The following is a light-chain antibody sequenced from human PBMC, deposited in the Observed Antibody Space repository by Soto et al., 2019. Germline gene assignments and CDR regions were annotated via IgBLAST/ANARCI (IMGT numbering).Light chain of an antibody. CDR2: DAS. J-gene: IGKJ1*01. V-gene: IGKV1-5*01. Sequence: DIQLTQSPSTLSASVGDRVTVTCRASQRIDRYLAWYQQKPGKAPKLLVYDASTLEGGVPSSFRGSGSATEFILTISSLQPDAFATYYCQQYKDGAWTFGQGTRVEIK. CDR1: QRIDRY. CDR3: QQYKDGAWT.